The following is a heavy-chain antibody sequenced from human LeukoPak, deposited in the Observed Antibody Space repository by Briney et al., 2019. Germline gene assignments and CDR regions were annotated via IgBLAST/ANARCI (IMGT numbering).Heavy chain of an antibody. D-gene: IGHD2-15*01. Sequence: SETLSLTCTVSGGSISSGGYYWSWIRQHPGKGLEWIGYIYYSGSTYYNPSLKSRVTISVDTSKNQFSLKLSSVTAADTAVYYCARGVRSGGGGFDPWGQGTLATVSS. CDR2: IYYSGST. CDR3: ARGVRSGGGGFDP. V-gene: IGHV4-31*03. CDR1: GGSISSGGYY. J-gene: IGHJ5*02.